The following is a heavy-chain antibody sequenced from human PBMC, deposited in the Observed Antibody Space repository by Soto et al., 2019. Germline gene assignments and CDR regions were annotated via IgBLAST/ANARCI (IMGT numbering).Heavy chain of an antibody. J-gene: IGHJ3*02. D-gene: IGHD1-1*01. CDR2: MSHSGGT. V-gene: IGHV4-34*01. CDR3: ARVERGTATTVVDAFDI. Sequence: QEQLQQWGAGLLKPSETLSLTCAVYGGFVSSGNYYWSWIRQPPGKGLEWIGEMSHSGGTHFNPSLQSRVTISVDTSKTQFSLKMSSVTAADTALYYCARVERGTATTVVDAFDIWGPWTMVTVSS. CDR1: GGFVSSGNYY.